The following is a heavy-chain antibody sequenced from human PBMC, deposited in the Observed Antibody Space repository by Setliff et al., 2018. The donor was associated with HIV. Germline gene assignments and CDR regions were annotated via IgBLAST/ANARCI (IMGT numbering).Heavy chain of an antibody. CDR2: INPSGGST. V-gene: IGHV1-46*01. Sequence: ASVKVSCKASGYTFTNYYVHWVRQAPGQGLEWMGIINPSGGSTTYAQKFQGRVTMTRDTSTSTVYMELTSLRSEDTAVYYCAREGPLYDFWSGYIDYWGQGTLVTVSS. J-gene: IGHJ4*02. D-gene: IGHD3-3*01. CDR3: AREGPLYDFWSGYIDY. CDR1: GYTFTNYY.